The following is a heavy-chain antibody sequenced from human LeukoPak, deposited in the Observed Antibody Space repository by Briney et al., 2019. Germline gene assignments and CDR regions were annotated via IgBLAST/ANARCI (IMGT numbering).Heavy chain of an antibody. CDR2: IKDKTDGGTT. CDR3: TTILN. V-gene: IGHV3-15*01. CDR1: GFTFSDAW. J-gene: IGHJ4*02. Sequence: GGSLRLSCAASGFTFSDAWMAWVRQAPGKGLEWVGRIKDKTDGGTTDYAAPVKGRFTISRDDSKNTLYLQMHSLKTEDTAVYYCTTILNWGQGTLVTVSS.